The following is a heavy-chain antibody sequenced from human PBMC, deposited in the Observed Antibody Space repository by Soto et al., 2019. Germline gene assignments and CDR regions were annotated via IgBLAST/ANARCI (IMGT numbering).Heavy chain of an antibody. Sequence: EVQLLESGGGLVQPGGSLRLSCAASGFTFSSYAMSWVRQAPGKGLEWVSAISGSGGSTYYADSVKGRFTISRDNSKNTRHLQINSLRAEDTAVYYCAKENGYSSSWFEFDYWGQGTLVTVSS. CDR1: GFTFSSYA. V-gene: IGHV3-23*01. CDR3: AKENGYSSSWFEFDY. D-gene: IGHD6-13*01. CDR2: ISGSGGST. J-gene: IGHJ4*02.